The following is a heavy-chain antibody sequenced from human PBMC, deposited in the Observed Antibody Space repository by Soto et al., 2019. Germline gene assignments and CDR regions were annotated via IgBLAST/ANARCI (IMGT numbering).Heavy chain of an antibody. J-gene: IGHJ4*02. CDR1: GFTFSTFD. Sequence: EVQLLESGGGLIQPGGSLILSCAASGFTFSTFDMTWVRQPPGKGLEWVSLIRGSSGSTYYADSVKGRFTISKDNCKSTLYLQMNSLRAEDTAVYFCVKGAWLDYWGQGNMVTVSS. CDR3: VKGAWLDY. CDR2: IRGSSGST. V-gene: IGHV3-23*01.